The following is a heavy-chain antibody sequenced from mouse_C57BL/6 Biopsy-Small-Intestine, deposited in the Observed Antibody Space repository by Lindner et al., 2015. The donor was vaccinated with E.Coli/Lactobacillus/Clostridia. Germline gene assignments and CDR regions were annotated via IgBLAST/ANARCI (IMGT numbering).Heavy chain of an antibody. Sequence: SVKVSCKASGGTFSTYGISWVRQAPGQGLEWMGGIIPMFGTANYAQKFQGRVTITADESTSTAYMELSSLRSEDTAVYYCARQTSSGRYCFDLWGQGTLVTVSS. V-gene: IGHV1-81*01. CDR2: IIPMFGTA. J-gene: IGHJ4*01. D-gene: IGHD1-3*01. CDR3: ARQTSSGRYCFDL. CDR1: GGTFSTYG.